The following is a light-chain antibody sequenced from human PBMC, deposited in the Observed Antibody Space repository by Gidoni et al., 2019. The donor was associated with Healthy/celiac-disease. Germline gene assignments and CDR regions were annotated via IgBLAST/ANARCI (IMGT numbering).Light chain of an antibody. CDR3: QQYYSTLALT. Sequence: IVMTQSPDSLALSLAERATINCKSSQSVLYSSNNKNYLAWYQQKPGQPPKRLIYWASTRESGVPDRCSGSGSGTDFTLTISSLQAEDVAVYYCQQYYSTLALTFGGGTKVEIK. J-gene: IGKJ4*01. CDR2: WAS. CDR1: QSVLYSSNNKNY. V-gene: IGKV4-1*01.